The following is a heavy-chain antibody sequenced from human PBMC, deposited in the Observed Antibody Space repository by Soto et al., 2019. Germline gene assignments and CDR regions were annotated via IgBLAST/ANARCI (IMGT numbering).Heavy chain of an antibody. CDR2: IIPVFNTT. Sequence: QVQLVQSGAEVKKPGSSVKVSCKTSGGTFHSHAVTWVRQAPGQGLEWMGGIIPVFNTTNYAEKFQGRVTITADMSASTAYMELSSLSSEDTAVYYCARVRFYYDSRGYYRVDPWGQGTLVIVSS. V-gene: IGHV1-69*06. CDR3: ARVRFYYDSRGYYRVDP. CDR1: GGTFHSHA. D-gene: IGHD3-22*01. J-gene: IGHJ5*02.